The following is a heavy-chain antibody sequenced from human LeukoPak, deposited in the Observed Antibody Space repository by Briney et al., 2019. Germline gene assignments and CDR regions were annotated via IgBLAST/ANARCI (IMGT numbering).Heavy chain of an antibody. J-gene: IGHJ3*02. V-gene: IGHV3-21*01. CDR2: ISSSSSYI. D-gene: IGHD3-10*01. Sequence: PGGSPRLSCAASGFTFSSYSMNWVRQAPGKGLEWVSSISSSSSYIYYADSVKGRFTISRDNAKNSLYLQMNSLRAEDTAVYYCTTDLGITMVRGVIGDAFDIWGQGTMVTVSS. CDR3: TTDLGITMVRGVIGDAFDI. CDR1: GFTFSSYS.